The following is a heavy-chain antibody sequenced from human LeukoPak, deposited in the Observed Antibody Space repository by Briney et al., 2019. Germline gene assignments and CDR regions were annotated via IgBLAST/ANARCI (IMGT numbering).Heavy chain of an antibody. CDR2: IYYSGST. V-gene: IGHV4-59*01. D-gene: IGHD5-18*01. CDR3: AAWSGYTHAFDI. Sequence: PSETLSLTCTVSGGSISSFYWGWIRQPPGKGLEWIGYIYYSGSTNYNPFLKSRVTLSVDTSKNQFSLKLSSVTAADTAVYYCAAWSGYTHAFDIWGQGAMVTVSS. J-gene: IGHJ3*02. CDR1: GGSISSFY.